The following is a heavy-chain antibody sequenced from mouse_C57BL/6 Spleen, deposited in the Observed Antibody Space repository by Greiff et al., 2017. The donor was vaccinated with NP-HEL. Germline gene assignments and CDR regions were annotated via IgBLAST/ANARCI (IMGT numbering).Heavy chain of an antibody. V-gene: IGHV5-17*01. CDR2: ISSGSSTI. J-gene: IGHJ1*03. Sequence: EVQRVESGGGLVKPGGSLKLSCAASGFTFSDYGMHWVRQAPEKGLEWVAYISSGSSTIYYADTVKGRFTISRDNAKNTLFLQMTSLRSEDTAMCYCARPPVESPYWYFDVWGTGTTVTVSS. D-gene: IGHD1-1*01. CDR1: GFTFSDYG. CDR3: ARPPVESPYWYFDV.